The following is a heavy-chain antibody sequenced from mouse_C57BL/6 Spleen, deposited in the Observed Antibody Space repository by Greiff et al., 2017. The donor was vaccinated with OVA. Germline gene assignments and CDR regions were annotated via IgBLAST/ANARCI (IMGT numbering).Heavy chain of an antibody. CDR1: GFTFSNYW. J-gene: IGHJ3*01. Sequence: DVKLQESGGGLVQPGGSMKLSCVASGFTFSNYWMNWVRQSPEKGLEWVAQIRLKSDNYATHYAESVKGRFTISRDDSKSSVYLQMNNLRAEDTGIYYCTVLYYYGSSSFAYWGQGTLVTVSA. D-gene: IGHD1-1*01. CDR3: TVLYYYGSSSFAY. V-gene: IGHV6-3*01. CDR2: IRLKSDNYAT.